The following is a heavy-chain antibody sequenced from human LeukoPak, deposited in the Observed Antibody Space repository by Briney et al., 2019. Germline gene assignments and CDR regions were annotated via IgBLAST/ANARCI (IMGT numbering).Heavy chain of an antibody. J-gene: IGHJ6*03. V-gene: IGHV4-34*01. CDR3: ARGSSGTTYYYYMDV. D-gene: IGHD3-10*01. CDR2: INHSGST. CDR1: GGSFSGYY. Sequence: KPSETLSLTCAVYGGSFSGYYWSWIRQPPGKGLEWIGEINHSGSTNYNPSLKSRVTISVDTSKNQFSLKLSSVTAADTAVYYCARGSSGTTYYYYMDVWGKGTTVTVSS.